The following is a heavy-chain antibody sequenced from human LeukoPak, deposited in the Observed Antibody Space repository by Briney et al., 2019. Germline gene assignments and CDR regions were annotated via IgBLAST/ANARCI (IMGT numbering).Heavy chain of an antibody. CDR2: IWYDGSNK. J-gene: IGHJ4*02. CDR3: ARGGPEWPLDY. D-gene: IGHD3-3*01. Sequence: GGSLRLSCAASGFSFSTYGMLWVRQAPGKGLEWVAVIWYDGSNKYYADSVKGRFTISRDSSKNTLYLQMNSLRVEDTAVYYCARGGPEWPLDYWGQGTLVTVST. V-gene: IGHV3-33*01. CDR1: GFSFSTYG.